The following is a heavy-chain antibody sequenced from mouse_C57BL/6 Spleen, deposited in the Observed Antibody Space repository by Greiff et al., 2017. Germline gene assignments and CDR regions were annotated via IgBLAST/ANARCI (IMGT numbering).Heavy chain of an antibody. D-gene: IGHD2-4*01. CDR1: GYAFSSSW. Sequence: VKLQQSGPELVKPGASVKISCTASGYAFSSSWMNWVKQRPGEGLEWIGRIYPGDGDTNYNGKFKGTATLTADTSSSTAYMQLSSLTSEASAVYVCARGRDYDGDYWGQGTTLTVSS. CDR2: IYPGDGDT. CDR3: ARGRDYDGDY. J-gene: IGHJ2*01. V-gene: IGHV1-82*01.